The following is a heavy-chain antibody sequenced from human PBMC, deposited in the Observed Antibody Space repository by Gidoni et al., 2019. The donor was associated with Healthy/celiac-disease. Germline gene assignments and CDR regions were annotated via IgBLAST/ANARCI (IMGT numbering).Heavy chain of an antibody. CDR1: GYTFTSYY. V-gene: IGHV1-46*01. CDR2: INPSGGST. CDR3: ARVRGYCSGGSCYQNNWFDP. D-gene: IGHD2-15*01. Sequence: QVQLVQSGAEVKKPGASVKVSCKASGYTFTSYYMPWVRQAPGQGLEWMGIINPSGGSTSYAQKFQGRVTMTRDTSTSTVYMELSSLRSEDTAVYYCARVRGYCSGGSCYQNNWFDPWGQGTLVTVSS. J-gene: IGHJ5*02.